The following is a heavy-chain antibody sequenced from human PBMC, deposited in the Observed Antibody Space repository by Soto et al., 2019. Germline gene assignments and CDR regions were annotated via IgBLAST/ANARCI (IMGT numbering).Heavy chain of an antibody. V-gene: IGHV3-66*01. CDR2: LYSDDTT. Sequence: PGGSLRLSCAVSGFSVSGMYMTWVRQPPGKGLEWVSLLYSDDTTYYADSVRDRFSIYRDYSENTLFLQMSSLRAEDTAVYYCARVDTLPAAVDYWGQGTVVTVSS. D-gene: IGHD6-13*01. J-gene: IGHJ4*02. CDR3: ARVDTLPAAVDY. CDR1: GFSVSGMY.